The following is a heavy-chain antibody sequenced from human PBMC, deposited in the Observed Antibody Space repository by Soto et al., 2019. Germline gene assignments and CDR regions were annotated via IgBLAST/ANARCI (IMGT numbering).Heavy chain of an antibody. D-gene: IGHD3-22*01. V-gene: IGHV4-4*07. CDR3: ARAYYFDDTGKWFDP. Sequence: QLQLQESGPGLVKPSETLSLTCTVSPASIITTYSWSWIRQPAGKGLEWLGRIHTSGTTNYNPSLKSRVSMSVDTSKNQFTLKLRSVTAADTAVYYCARAYYFDDTGKWFDPWGQGTRVTVSS. J-gene: IGHJ5*02. CDR1: PASIITTYS. CDR2: IHTSGTT.